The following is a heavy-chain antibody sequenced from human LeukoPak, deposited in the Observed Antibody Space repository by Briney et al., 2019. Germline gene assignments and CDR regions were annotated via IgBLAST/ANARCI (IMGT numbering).Heavy chain of an antibody. D-gene: IGHD2-21*01. CDR3: ARSLFVAFTD. Sequence: ASVKVSCKASGYTFTDHSIHWVRQAPGQGLEWMGYVDASNDDTNYAPKLHDRVTMTGDTSLRTAYMELSRLTSDDSAVYYCARSLFVAFTDWGEGTLVIVSS. CDR2: VDASNDDT. J-gene: IGHJ4*02. V-gene: IGHV1-2*02. CDR1: GYTFTDHS.